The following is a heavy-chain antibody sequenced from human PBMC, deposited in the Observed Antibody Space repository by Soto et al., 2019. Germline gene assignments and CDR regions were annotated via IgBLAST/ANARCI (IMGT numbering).Heavy chain of an antibody. J-gene: IGHJ6*03. CDR3: ARGIYKRITIFGVVTEYYYYYYMDV. D-gene: IGHD3-3*01. CDR2: MNPNSGNT. V-gene: IGHV1-8*01. CDR1: GYTFTSYD. Sequence: ASVNVSCKASGYTFTSYDINWVRQATGQGLEWMGWMNPNSGNTGYAQKFQGRVTMTRNTSISTAYMELSGLRSEDTAVYYCARGIYKRITIFGVVTEYYYYYYMDVWGKGTTVTVSS.